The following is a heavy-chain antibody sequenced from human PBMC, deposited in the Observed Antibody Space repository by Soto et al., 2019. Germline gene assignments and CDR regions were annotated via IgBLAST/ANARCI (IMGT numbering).Heavy chain of an antibody. CDR3: AKAGGDFWSGYFYYYGMDV. D-gene: IGHD3-3*01. CDR1: GFTFSSYA. Sequence: SLRLSCAASGFTFSSYAMSWVRQAPGKGLEWVSAISGSGGSTYYADSVKGRFTISRDNSKNTLYLQMNSLRAEDTAVYYCAKAGGDFWSGYFYYYGMDVWGQATTVTVSS. CDR2: ISGSGGST. V-gene: IGHV3-23*01. J-gene: IGHJ6*02.